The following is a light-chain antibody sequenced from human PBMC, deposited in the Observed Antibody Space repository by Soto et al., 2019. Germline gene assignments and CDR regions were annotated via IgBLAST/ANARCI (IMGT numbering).Light chain of an antibody. Sequence: QSVLTQPASVSGSPGQSITISCTGTSSDVGSYNLVSWYQQHPGKAPKLMIYDGSKRPSGFSNRFSGFKSGNTASLTISGLQAEDVADDYCCSYAGSRTLVFGGVTKHTVL. CDR3: CSYAGSRTLV. CDR1: SSDVGSYNL. CDR2: DGS. J-gene: IGLJ3*02. V-gene: IGLV2-23*01.